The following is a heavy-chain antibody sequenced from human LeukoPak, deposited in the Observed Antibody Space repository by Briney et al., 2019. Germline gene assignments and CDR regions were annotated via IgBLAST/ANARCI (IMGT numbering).Heavy chain of an antibody. V-gene: IGHV3-7*01. CDR1: GFTFSSYS. J-gene: IGHJ4*02. CDR3: ARAKGLMATRY. Sequence: GGSLRLSCAASGFTFSSYSMSWVRQAPGKGLEWVANIKQDGSEKYYVDSVKGRFTISRDNAKNSLYLQMNSLRAEDTAVYYCARAKGLMATRYWGQGTLVTVSS. D-gene: IGHD5-12*01. CDR2: IKQDGSEK.